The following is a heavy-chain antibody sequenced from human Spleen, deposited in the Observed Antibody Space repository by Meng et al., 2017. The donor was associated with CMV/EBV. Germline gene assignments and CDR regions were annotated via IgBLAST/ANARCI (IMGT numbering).Heavy chain of an antibody. D-gene: IGHD2/OR15-2a*01. CDR2: VRYDGSNI. V-gene: IGHV3-30*02. Sequence: GESLKISCAASGFIFSSCGMHWVRQAPGKGLEWVAFVRYDGSNIYYADSVKGRFIISRDNSKNTLYLQMNSLRAEDTAVYYCAKDRIHPPLTLPGFADYWGQGTLVTVSS. CDR1: GFIFSSCG. CDR3: AKDRIHPPLTLPGFADY. J-gene: IGHJ4*02.